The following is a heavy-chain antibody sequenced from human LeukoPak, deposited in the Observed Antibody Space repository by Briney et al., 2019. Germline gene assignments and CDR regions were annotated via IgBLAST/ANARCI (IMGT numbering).Heavy chain of an antibody. CDR1: GYRFTSYW. CDR2: IYPGDSET. J-gene: IGHJ4*02. CDR3: ARQMGRQVGADY. V-gene: IGHV5-51*01. D-gene: IGHD1-26*01. Sequence: PGESLKTSRKGSGYRFTSYWISWVRQMPGKGLECMGFIYPGDSETRYSPSIQGQVTISADKSTSTAYLQWNSLKASDTAMYYCARQMGRQVGADYWGQGSLVTVSS.